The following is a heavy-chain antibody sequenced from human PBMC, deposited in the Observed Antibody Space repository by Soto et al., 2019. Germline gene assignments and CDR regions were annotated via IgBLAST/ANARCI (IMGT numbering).Heavy chain of an antibody. CDR1: GGTFRNSA. V-gene: IGHV1-69*12. CDR2: IMPIFRTP. J-gene: IGHJ6*02. CDR3: ASDNDRPQLGGNYYYILDV. Sequence: QVQLEQSGAEVKKPGSSVKVSCKASGGTFRNSAISWVRQAPGQGLEGMGGIMPIFRTPDYAQKFQGRVTITADEPTSTDYMELSGLRSDDTAVYYCASDNDRPQLGGNYYYILDVWGQGTTVTVSS. D-gene: IGHD1-1*01.